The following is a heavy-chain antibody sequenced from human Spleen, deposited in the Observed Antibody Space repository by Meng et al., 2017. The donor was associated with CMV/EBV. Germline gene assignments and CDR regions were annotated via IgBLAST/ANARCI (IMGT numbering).Heavy chain of an antibody. CDR2: ISTYNGNT. V-gene: IGHV1-18*01. CDR1: GYTFSSYG. Sequence: GGSLRLSCAASGYTFSSYGISWVRQAPGQGLEWMGWISTYNGNTNYAQKVQGRVTMTTDTSTSTAYMELRSLKSDDTAVYYCARVSFGSASSDVWGQGTTVTVSS. CDR3: ARVSFGSASSDV. J-gene: IGHJ6*02. D-gene: IGHD3-3*01.